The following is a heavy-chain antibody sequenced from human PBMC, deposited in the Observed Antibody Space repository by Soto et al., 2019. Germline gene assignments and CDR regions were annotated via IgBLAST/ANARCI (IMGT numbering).Heavy chain of an antibody. CDR2: INPSGGST. V-gene: IGHV1-46*01. Sequence: GASVKVSCKASGYTFTSYYMHWVRQAPGQGLEWMGIINPSGGSTSYAQKFQGRVTMTRDTSTSTVYMELSSLRSEDTAVYYCAANRDMVRGVRGLAPWGQGTLVTVSS. CDR3: AANRDMVRGVRGLAP. J-gene: IGHJ5*02. D-gene: IGHD3-10*01. CDR1: GYTFTSYY.